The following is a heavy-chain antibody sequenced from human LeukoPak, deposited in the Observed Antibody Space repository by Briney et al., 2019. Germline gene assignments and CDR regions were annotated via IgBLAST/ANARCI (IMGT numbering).Heavy chain of an antibody. D-gene: IGHD4-17*01. CDR2: IVVGSGNT. J-gene: IGHJ6*02. CDR1: GFTFTSSA. CDR3: AAVNYNDYGDYYYGMDV. V-gene: IGHV1-58*02. Sequence: GASVKDSCKASGFTFTSSAMQWVRQARGPRLESIGWIVVGSGNTNYAQKFQERVTITRDMSTSTAYMELSSLRSEDTAVYYCAAVNYNDYGDYYYGMDVWGQGTTVTVSS.